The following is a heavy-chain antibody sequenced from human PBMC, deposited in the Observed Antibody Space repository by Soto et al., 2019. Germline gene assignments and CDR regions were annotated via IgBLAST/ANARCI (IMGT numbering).Heavy chain of an antibody. CDR1: GYTFTAYQ. Sequence: ASVKVSCKPSGYTFTAYQIHWVRQVPGQGLERKGWIKPNTGATNYAQKNQGWDNMTRVTSISTAYMELSSLKTDDKAEYYCARYVYYGDYFDYWGQGTLVTVSS. J-gene: IGHJ4*02. CDR2: IKPNTGAT. CDR3: ARYVYYGDYFDY. V-gene: IGHV1-2*04. D-gene: IGHD4-17*01.